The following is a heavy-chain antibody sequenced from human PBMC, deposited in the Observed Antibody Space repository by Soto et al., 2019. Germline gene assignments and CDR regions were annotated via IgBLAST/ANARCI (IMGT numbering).Heavy chain of an antibody. CDR2: IIPIFGTA. V-gene: IGHV1-69*01. CDR1: GGTFSSYA. J-gene: IGHJ4*02. D-gene: IGHD5-18*01. Sequence: QVQLVQSGAEVKKLGSSVKVSCKASGGTFSSYAISWVRQAPGQGLEWMGGIIPIFGTANYAQKFQGRVTITADESTSTAYMELSSLRSEDTAVYYCARGHTAMVPKAFEYWGQGTLVTVSS. CDR3: ARGHTAMVPKAFEY.